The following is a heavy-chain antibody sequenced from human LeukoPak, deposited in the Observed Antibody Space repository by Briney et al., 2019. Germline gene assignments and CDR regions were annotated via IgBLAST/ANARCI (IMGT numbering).Heavy chain of an antibody. CDR3: GRFTRSGDSVY. Sequence: SCKASGYTFTGYYMHWVRQAPGQGLEWVANIKQDGSEKQYVDSVKGRFAISRDNAENSLYLQMNSLKAEDTAVYYCGRFTRSGDSVYWGQGTLVTVSS. CDR1: GYTFTGYY. D-gene: IGHD7-27*01. CDR2: IKQDGSEK. J-gene: IGHJ4*02. V-gene: IGHV3-7*04.